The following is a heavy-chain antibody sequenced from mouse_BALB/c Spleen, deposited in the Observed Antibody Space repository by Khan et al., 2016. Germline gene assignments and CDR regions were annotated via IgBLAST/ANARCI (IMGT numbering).Heavy chain of an antibody. CDR2: IDTSDSYT. CDR3: ARQHYGSSNDAMDC. Sequence: QVQLQQPGAELVMPGASVKMSCKASGYTFTDYWMHWVKQRPGQGLEWIGAIDTSDSYTSYNQKFKGKATLTVDESSSTAYMQLSSLTSEDSAVYYCARQHYGSSNDAMDCWGQGTSVTVSS. V-gene: IGHV1-69*01. CDR1: GYTFTDYW. D-gene: IGHD1-1*01. J-gene: IGHJ4*01.